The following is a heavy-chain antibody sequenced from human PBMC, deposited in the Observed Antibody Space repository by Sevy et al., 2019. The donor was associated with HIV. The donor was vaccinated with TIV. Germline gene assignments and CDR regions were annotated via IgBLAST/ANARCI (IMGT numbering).Heavy chain of an antibody. D-gene: IGHD2-21*02. CDR3: GRACGGDCFGASDI. J-gene: IGHJ3*02. Sequence: GGSLRLSCAASGFTFSNYWMTWVRQPPGKGLEWVAHIKQDGSEGYYLESVKGRFAISRDNAKNSLYLQMDSLRADDTAVYYCGRACGGDCFGASDIWGQGTMVTVSS. CDR2: IKQDGSEG. CDR1: GFTFSNYW. V-gene: IGHV3-7*04.